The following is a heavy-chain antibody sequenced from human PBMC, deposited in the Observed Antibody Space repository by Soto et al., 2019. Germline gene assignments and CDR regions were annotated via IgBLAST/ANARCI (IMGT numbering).Heavy chain of an antibody. D-gene: IGHD3-10*01. Sequence: EVQLVESGGGLVQPGGSLRLSCAASGFTFSSYQMTWVRQAPGKGLEWVSYISGDGSSIYYADSVKGRFTVSRDNAKNSLFLQMNSLRAEDTAVYYCATYGSGRNYWGQGTLVTVSS. V-gene: IGHV3-48*03. CDR1: GFTFSSYQ. J-gene: IGHJ4*02. CDR3: ATYGSGRNY. CDR2: ISGDGSSI.